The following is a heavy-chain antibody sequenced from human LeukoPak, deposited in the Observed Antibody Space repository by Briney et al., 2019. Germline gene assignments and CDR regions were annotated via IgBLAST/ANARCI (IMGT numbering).Heavy chain of an antibody. Sequence: GGSLRLSCAASGFTFNRNNMNWVRQAPGKGLEWVSYISSTSITMYYADSVKGRFTISRDNAKNSLYLQMNSLRADDTAVYYCARETILAVAGDFWGQGTPVTVSS. V-gene: IGHV3-48*01. D-gene: IGHD6-19*01. J-gene: IGHJ4*02. CDR3: ARETILAVAGDF. CDR2: ISSTSITM. CDR1: GFTFNRNN.